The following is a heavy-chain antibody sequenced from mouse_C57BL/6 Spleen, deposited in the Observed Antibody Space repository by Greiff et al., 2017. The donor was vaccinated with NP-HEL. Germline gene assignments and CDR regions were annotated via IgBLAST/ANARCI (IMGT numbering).Heavy chain of an antibody. CDR1: GFTFSSYG. V-gene: IGHV5-6*02. CDR3: ARRIDQGAMDY. Sequence: DVKLVESGGDLVKPGGSLKLSCAASGFTFSSYGMSWVRQTPDKRLEWVATISSGGSYTYYPDSVKGRFTISRDNAKNTLYLQMSSLKSEDTAMYYCARRIDQGAMDYWGQGTSVTVSS. CDR2: ISSGGSYT. J-gene: IGHJ4*01.